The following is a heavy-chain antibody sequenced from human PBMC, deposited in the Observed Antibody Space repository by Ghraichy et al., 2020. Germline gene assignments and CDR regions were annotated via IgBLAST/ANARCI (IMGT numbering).Heavy chain of an antibody. D-gene: IGHD1-20*01. V-gene: IGHV3-30*04. CDR3: ARERYNWNDVGYYGMDV. CDR1: GFTFSSYA. Sequence: GGSLRLSCAASGFTFSSYAMHWVRQAPGKGLEWVAVISYDGSNKYYVDSVKGRFTISRDNSKNTLYLQMNSLRAEDTAVYYCARERYNWNDVGYYGMDVWGQGTTVTVSS. J-gene: IGHJ6*02. CDR2: ISYDGSNK.